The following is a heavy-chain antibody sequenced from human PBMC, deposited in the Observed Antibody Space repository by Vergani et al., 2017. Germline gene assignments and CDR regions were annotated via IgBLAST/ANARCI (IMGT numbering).Heavy chain of an antibody. CDR2: IYYSGST. CDR1: GGPVSSGSYY. CDR3: ARXYRERITIFGVVIPLFDY. V-gene: IGHV4-61*01. Sequence: QVQLQESGPGLVKPSETLSLTCTVSGGPVSSGSYYWSWIRPPPGKGLEWIGYIYYSGSTNYNPSLKSRVTISVDTSKNQFSLKLSSVTAADTAVYYCARXYRERITIFGVVIPLFDYWGQGTLVTVSS. D-gene: IGHD3-3*01. J-gene: IGHJ4*02.